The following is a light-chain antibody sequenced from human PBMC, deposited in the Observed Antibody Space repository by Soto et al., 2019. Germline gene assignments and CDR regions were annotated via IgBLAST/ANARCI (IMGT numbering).Light chain of an antibody. CDR1: SSDVGGYNF. CDR3: CSYAGSYLQ. J-gene: IGLJ3*02. Sequence: QSALTQPRSVSGSPGQSVTISCTGTSSDVGGYNFVYWYQQIPGKVPKLMIYDVGKRPSGVPDRFSGSKSGNTASLTISGLQDDDEADYYFCSYAGSYLQFGGGTKLTVL. V-gene: IGLV2-11*01. CDR2: DVG.